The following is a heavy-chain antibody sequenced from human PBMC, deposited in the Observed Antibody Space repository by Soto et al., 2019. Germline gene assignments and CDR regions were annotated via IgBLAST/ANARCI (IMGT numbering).Heavy chain of an antibody. V-gene: IGHV1-69*13. D-gene: IGHD3-3*01. CDR3: ARDDFGVVRRIDY. J-gene: IGHJ4*02. CDR1: GGTFSSYA. Sequence: ASVKVSCKASGGTFSSYAISWVRQVPGQGLEWMGGIIPIFGTANYAQKFQGRVTITADESTSTAYMELSSLRSEDTAVYYCARDDFGVVRRIDYWGQGTLVTVSS. CDR2: IIPIFGTA.